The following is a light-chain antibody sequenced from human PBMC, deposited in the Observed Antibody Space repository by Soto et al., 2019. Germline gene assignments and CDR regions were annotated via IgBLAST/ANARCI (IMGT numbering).Light chain of an antibody. CDR1: QSISSW. CDR2: AAS. CDR3: HSRA. V-gene: IGKV1-5*01. J-gene: IGKJ5*01. Sequence: IQITQSPSPLPASVGDKVTITCRASQSISSWLAWYQQKPGKAPKRLIYAASSLESGVPSRFSGSGSETEFTLTISRLQPDDFATYFCHSRAFGQGTRLEIK.